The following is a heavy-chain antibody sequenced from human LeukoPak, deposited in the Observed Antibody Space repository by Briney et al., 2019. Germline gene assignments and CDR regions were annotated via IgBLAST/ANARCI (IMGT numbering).Heavy chain of an antibody. Sequence: ASVKVSCKASGYTFTSYGISWVRQPPGQGLEWMGIINPSGGSTSYAQKFQGRVTMTRDTSTSTVYMELSSLRSEDTAVYDCARGHPGPYYYGSGSSIYYYYGMDVWGQGTTVTVSS. CDR1: GYTFTSYG. CDR3: ARGHPGPYYYGSGSSIYYYYGMDV. CDR2: INPSGGST. D-gene: IGHD3-10*01. J-gene: IGHJ6*02. V-gene: IGHV1-46*01.